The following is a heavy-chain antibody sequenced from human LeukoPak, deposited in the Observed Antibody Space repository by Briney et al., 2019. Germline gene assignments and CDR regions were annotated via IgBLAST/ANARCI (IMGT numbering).Heavy chain of an antibody. CDR1: GYSISSGYY. CDR2: IYHSGGT. J-gene: IGHJ5*01. Sequence: SETLSLTCAVSGYSISSGYYWGWIRQPPGKGLEWIGSIYHSGGTYYNPSLKSRVTISVDTSKNQFSLRLTSVTAADTAVYYCARLSGIYCDRGSCFNCFDSWGQGTLVTVSS. CDR3: ARLSGIYCDRGSCFNCFDS. V-gene: IGHV4-38-2*01. D-gene: IGHD2-15*01.